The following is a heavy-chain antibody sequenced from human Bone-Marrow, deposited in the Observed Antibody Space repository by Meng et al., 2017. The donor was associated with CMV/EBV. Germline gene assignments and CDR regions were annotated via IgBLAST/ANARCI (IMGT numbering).Heavy chain of an antibody. Sequence: GGSLRLSCAASGFTFSSYSMNWVRQAPGKGLEWVSYISSSSSNIYYADSVKGRFTISRDNAKNSLYLQMNSLRAEDTAVYYCARDTSGSKYYDFWSGYNFADWGQGKLVNVSS. CDR3: ARDTSGSKYYDFWSGYNFAD. D-gene: IGHD3-3*01. J-gene: IGHJ4*02. V-gene: IGHV3-48*04. CDR1: GFTFSSYS. CDR2: ISSSSSNI.